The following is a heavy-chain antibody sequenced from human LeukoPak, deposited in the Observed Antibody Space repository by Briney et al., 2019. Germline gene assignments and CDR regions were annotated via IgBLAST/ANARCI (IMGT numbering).Heavy chain of an antibody. Sequence: SETLSLTCAVYGGSFSGYYWSWIRQPPGKGLEWIGEINHSGSTNYNPSLKSRVTISVDTSKNQFSLKLSSVTAADTAVYYCARRGYERFDGMDVWGQGTTVTVSS. CDR1: GGSFSGYY. J-gene: IGHJ6*02. D-gene: IGHD5-12*01. V-gene: IGHV4-34*01. CDR2: INHSGST. CDR3: ARRGYERFDGMDV.